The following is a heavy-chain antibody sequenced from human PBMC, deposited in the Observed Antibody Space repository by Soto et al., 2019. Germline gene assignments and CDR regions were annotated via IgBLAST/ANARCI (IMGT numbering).Heavy chain of an antibody. Sequence: PGGSLRLSCTGSGFIFKDYAMTWVRQGPGKGLEWVSTMSESGDVISYRDSVKGRFTMSRDMSNITLYLQMNSLRAEDTAVYYCARDSLLLAPKLLYYYYYMDVWGKGTTVTVSS. J-gene: IGHJ6*03. CDR2: MSESGDVI. CDR1: GFIFKDYA. CDR3: ARDSLLLAPKLLYYYYYMDV. D-gene: IGHD2-15*01. V-gene: IGHV3-23*01.